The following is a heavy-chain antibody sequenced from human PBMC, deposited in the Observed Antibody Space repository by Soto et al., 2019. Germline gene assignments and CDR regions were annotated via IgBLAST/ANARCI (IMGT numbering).Heavy chain of an antibody. D-gene: IGHD5-12*01. CDR1: GFTLTDYA. CDR2: ITSSGSST. CDR3: AKGAEGYVVSSLDY. Sequence: GGSLRLYCAASGFTLTDYAITWVRQAPGKGLEWVSAITSSGSSTYYAESVKGRFTISRDNSKSTLYLQMNSLRAEDTATYYCAKGAEGYVVSSLDYWGQGT. V-gene: IGHV3-23*01. J-gene: IGHJ4*02.